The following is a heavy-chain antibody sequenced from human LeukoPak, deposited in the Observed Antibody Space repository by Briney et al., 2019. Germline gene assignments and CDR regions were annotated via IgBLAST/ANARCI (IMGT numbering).Heavy chain of an antibody. Sequence: SETLSLTCTVSGGSISSHYWSWIRQPPGKGLEGIGYIYYSGSTNYNPSLKSRVTISVDTSKNQFSLKLRSVTAADTAVYYCARDLGYYDFWSGYPQMYNWFDPWGQGTLVTVSS. CDR2: IYYSGST. V-gene: IGHV4-59*11. CDR1: GGSISSHY. CDR3: ARDLGYYDFWSGYPQMYNWFDP. D-gene: IGHD3-3*01. J-gene: IGHJ5*02.